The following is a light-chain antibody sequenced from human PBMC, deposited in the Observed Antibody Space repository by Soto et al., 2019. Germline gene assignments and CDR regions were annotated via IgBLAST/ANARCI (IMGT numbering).Light chain of an antibody. CDR3: SSYAGSSAPV. CDR1: SSDVGGYDY. Sequence: QSALTQPASVYGSPGQSITISCTGTSSDVGGYDYVSWYQHHPGKAPKLMIYEVTNRPSGVSNRFSGSKSGNTASLTISGLQTEDEADYFCSSYAGSSAPVFGGGTKRTVL. V-gene: IGLV2-14*01. CDR2: EVT. J-gene: IGLJ3*02.